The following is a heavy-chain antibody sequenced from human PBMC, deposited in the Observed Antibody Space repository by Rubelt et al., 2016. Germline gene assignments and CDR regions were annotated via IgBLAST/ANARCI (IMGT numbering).Heavy chain of an antibody. D-gene: IGHD2-2*01. J-gene: IGHJ4*02. CDR1: GFTFSSYS. V-gene: IGHV3-74*02. CDR3: ARVGIPAAMFGYFDA. CDR2: INSDGSST. Sequence: EVQLVESGGGLVKPGGSLRLSCAASGFTFSSYSMNWVRQAPGKGLEWVSRINSDGSSTTYADSVKGRFTISRDNAKNTLYLQMNSLRAEDTAVYYCARVGIPAAMFGYFDAWGQGALVTVSS.